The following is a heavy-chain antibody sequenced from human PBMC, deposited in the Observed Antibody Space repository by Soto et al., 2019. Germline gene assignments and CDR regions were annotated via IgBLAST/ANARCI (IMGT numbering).Heavy chain of an antibody. CDR3: ARGGGSSGWSDY. CDR2: IIPILGIA. J-gene: IGHJ4*02. Sequence: QVQLVQSGAEVKKPGSSVKVSCKASGGTFSSYTISWVRQAPGQGLEWMGRIIPILGIANYAQKFQGRVTITADKSTSTAYREVSSLRSEDTAVYYCARGGGSSGWSDYWGQGTLVTVSS. CDR1: GGTFSSYT. D-gene: IGHD6-19*01. V-gene: IGHV1-69*02.